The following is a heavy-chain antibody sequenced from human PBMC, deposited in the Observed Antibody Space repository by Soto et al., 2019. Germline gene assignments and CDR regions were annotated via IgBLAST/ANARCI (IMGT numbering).Heavy chain of an antibody. Sequence: EVQLVESGGGLVQPGGSLRLSCAAYGFTFRNEWMSWVRQAPGKGLEWVANIQQDGRDKYYVDSVRGRFTISRDNARNSLYLQMNSLRAEDTAVYSFARGVDDYADSRFDYWGQGTLVTVSS. D-gene: IGHD4-17*01. V-gene: IGHV3-7*01. CDR3: ARGVDDYADSRFDY. J-gene: IGHJ4*02. CDR2: IQQDGRDK. CDR1: GFTFRNEW.